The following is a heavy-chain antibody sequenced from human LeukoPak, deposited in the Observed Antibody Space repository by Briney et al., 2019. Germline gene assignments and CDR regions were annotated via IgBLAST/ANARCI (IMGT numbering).Heavy chain of an antibody. J-gene: IGHJ4*02. CDR3: ATSYYSDSRGYYDF. CDR2: IYPGDSDT. CDR1: GYSFPNYW. Sequence: GESLKISCKGSGYSFPNYWIGWVRQMPGKGLEWMGIIYPGDSDTRYSPSFQGQVTISADKSISTAYLQWSSLKAADTAMYYCATSYYSDSRGYYDFWGQGTLVTVSS. D-gene: IGHD3-22*01. V-gene: IGHV5-51*01.